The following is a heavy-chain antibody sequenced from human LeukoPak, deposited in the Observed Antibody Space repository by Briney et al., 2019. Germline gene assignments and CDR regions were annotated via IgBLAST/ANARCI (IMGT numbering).Heavy chain of an antibody. CDR3: ARDPYGPGSYPYFDY. Sequence: ASVKVSCKASGGTFISYAISWVRQAPGQGLEWMGRIIPIFGTANYAQKFQGRVTITTDESTSTAYMELSSLRSEDTAVYYGARDPYGPGSYPYFDYWGQGTLVTVSS. V-gene: IGHV1-69*05. CDR2: IIPIFGTA. D-gene: IGHD3-10*01. CDR1: GGTFISYA. J-gene: IGHJ4*02.